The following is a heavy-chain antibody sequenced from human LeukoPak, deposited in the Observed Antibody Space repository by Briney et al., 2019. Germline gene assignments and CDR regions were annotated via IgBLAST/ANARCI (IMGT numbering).Heavy chain of an antibody. D-gene: IGHD3-10*01. CDR2: ISTYNSNT. CDR3: ARESGLYGSGSRY. Sequence: GASVKVSCKASGYTFTTYGINWLRQAPGQGLAWMGWISTYNSNTHYAQKLQGRVTMTRTTSINTAYMELSSLRSDDTAVYYCARESGLYGSGSRYWGQGTLVTVSS. J-gene: IGHJ4*02. CDR1: GYTFTTYG. V-gene: IGHV1-18*01.